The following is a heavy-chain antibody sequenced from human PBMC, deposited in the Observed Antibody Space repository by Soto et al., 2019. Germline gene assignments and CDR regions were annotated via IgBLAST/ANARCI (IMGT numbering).Heavy chain of an antibody. CDR1: GFTFSTYS. D-gene: IGHD3-22*01. J-gene: IGHJ4*02. V-gene: IGHV3-21*01. CDR2: ISSRSDI. Sequence: PGGSLRLSCVGSGFTFSTYSINWVRQAPGKGLEWVSSISSRSDIYYADSVKGRFTVSRDNTKNSLYLQMNSLRVEDTAVYYCAGETSYYDRGGSLPFGYWGLGTLVTVSS. CDR3: AGETSYYDRGGSLPFGY.